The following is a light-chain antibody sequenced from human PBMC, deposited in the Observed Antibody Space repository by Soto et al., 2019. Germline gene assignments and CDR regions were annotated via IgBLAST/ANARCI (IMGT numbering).Light chain of an antibody. J-gene: IGLJ1*01. CDR1: SCHVGGYNY. Sequence: TQPASVSGSRGQSITISCTGTSCHVGGYNYVSWYQQHPGKAPKLMIYEVSNRPSGVSNRFSGSKSGNTASLTISGLQAEDEADYYCSSYTSSSTLLYVFGTGTKLTDL. CDR2: EVS. V-gene: IGLV2-14*01. CDR3: SSYTSSSTLLYV.